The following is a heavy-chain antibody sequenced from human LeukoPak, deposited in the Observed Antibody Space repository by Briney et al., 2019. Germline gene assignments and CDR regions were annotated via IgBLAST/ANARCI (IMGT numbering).Heavy chain of an antibody. CDR3: ARGRPNEGYCSGGSCYGLDY. CDR2: INHSGST. V-gene: IGHV4-34*01. CDR1: GGSFSGYY. D-gene: IGHD2-15*01. Sequence: PSETLSLTCAVYGGSFSGYYWSWIRQPPGKGLEWIGEINHSGSTNYNPSLKSRVTISVDTSKNQFSLKLSSVTAADTAVYYCARGRPNEGYCSGGSCYGLDYWGQGTLVTVSS. J-gene: IGHJ4*02.